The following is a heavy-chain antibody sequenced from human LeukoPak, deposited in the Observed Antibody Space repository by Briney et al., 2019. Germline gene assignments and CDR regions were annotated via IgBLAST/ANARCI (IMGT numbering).Heavy chain of an antibody. D-gene: IGHD2-2*01. CDR3: WLPAAGDY. Sequence: PSETLSLTCTVSGYSISSGYYWGWIRQPPGKGLEWIGSIYHSGSTYYNPFLKSRVTISVDTSKNQFSLKLSSVTAADTAVYYCWLPAAGDYWGQGTLVTVSS. J-gene: IGHJ4*02. V-gene: IGHV4-38-2*02. CDR1: GYSISSGYY. CDR2: IYHSGST.